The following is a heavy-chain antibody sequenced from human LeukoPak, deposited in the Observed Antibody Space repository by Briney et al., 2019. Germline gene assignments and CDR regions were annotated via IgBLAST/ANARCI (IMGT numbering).Heavy chain of an antibody. CDR2: INHSGST. D-gene: IGHD3-3*01. V-gene: IGHV4-34*01. CDR1: GGSFSGYY. Sequence: SETLSLTCAVYGGSFSGYYWSWIRQPPGKGLEWIGEINHSGSTNYNPSLKSRVTISVDTSKNQFSLKLSSVTAADTAEYYCARRYYDFWSGLLYFDYWGQGTLVTVSS. CDR3: ARRYYDFWSGLLYFDY. J-gene: IGHJ4*02.